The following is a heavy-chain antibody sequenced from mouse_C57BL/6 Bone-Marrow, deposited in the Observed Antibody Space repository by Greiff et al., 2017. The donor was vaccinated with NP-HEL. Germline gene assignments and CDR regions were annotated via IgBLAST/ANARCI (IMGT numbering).Heavy chain of an antibody. V-gene: IGHV14-3*01. CDR2: IDPSNGYT. CDR1: GFTFTNTC. J-gene: IGHJ4*01. D-gene: IGHD1-1*01. Sequence: EVQLQESVAELVMPGASVKLSCTASGFTFTNTCMHWVKQRPGQGLEWIGRIDPSNGYTKYHPKFQGKATITADTSSNTAYLQLSSLTSEDTAIYYCARLYGSRRRAMDYWGQGTSVTVSA. CDR3: ARLYGSRRRAMDY.